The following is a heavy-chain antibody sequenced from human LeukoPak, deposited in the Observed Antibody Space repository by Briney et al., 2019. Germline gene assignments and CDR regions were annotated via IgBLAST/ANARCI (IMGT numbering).Heavy chain of an antibody. CDR2: IYCSGST. J-gene: IGHJ5*02. CDR3: ARVRTYYVFWSGYSYDWFDP. CDR1: GCSIRSGDYH. Sequence: PSQTLSLTCTVSGCSIRSGDYHWICLRQPPGTGLVCIGYIYCSGSTYHNPSLKRRVTISVDTSKNQFSMKLSSVTAADTAVYYCARVRTYYVFWSGYSYDWFDPWGQGTLVTFSS. D-gene: IGHD3-3*01. V-gene: IGHV4-30-4*01.